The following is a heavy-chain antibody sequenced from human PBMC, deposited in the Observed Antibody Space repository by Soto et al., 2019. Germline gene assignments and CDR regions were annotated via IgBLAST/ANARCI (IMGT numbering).Heavy chain of an antibody. CDR2: ISGRGDST. CDR3: AKDQNTYGAYFDY. J-gene: IGHJ4*02. D-gene: IGHD4-17*01. CDR1: GFTFTTYA. Sequence: EVQLLESGGGLVQPGGSLRLSCAASGFTFTTYAMSWVRQAPGKGLEWVSAISGRGDSTYYADSVKGRFTISRDNSKNTLYLQMNSLRAEDTAVYYCAKDQNTYGAYFDYWGQGTLGTVSS. V-gene: IGHV3-23*01.